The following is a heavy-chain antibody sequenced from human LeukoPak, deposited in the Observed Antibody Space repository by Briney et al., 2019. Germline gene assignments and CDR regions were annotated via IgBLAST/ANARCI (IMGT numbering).Heavy chain of an antibody. J-gene: IGHJ6*02. CDR2: ISWNSGSI. D-gene: IGHD3-3*01. V-gene: IGHV3-9*01. CDR3: AKDMFGTYYDFWSGPTNYYYGMDV. Sequence: GGSLRLSCAASGFTFDDYAMHWVRHAPGKGLEWVSGISWNSGSIVYADSVKGRFTISRDNAKNSLYLQMNSLRAEDTALYYCAKDMFGTYYDFWSGPTNYYYGMDVWGQGTTVTVSS. CDR1: GFTFDDYA.